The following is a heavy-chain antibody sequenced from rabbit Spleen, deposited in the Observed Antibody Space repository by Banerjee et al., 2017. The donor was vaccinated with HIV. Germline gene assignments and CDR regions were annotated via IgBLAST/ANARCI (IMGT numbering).Heavy chain of an antibody. CDR2: IAGSSSDFT. Sequence: QSLAESGGDLVKPGASLPLTCPDSGFSFRDRDVLCWVRQPPGKGLEWIACIAGSSSDFTLSASWAKSRFSFSKTSSTTVTLQMSRLTAADTATYFCARDAGTSFSTYGMDLWAQGPSSPS. V-gene: IGHV1S40*01. CDR3: ARDAGTSFSTYGMDL. J-gene: IGHJ6*01. CDR1: GFSFRDRDV. D-gene: IGHD8-1*01.